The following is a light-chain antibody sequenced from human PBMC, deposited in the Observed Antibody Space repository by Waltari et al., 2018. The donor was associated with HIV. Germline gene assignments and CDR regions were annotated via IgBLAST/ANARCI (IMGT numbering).Light chain of an antibody. CDR2: GAS. J-gene: IGKJ2*01. Sequence: EIVLTQSPGTLSLSPGERATLSCRVSPTISSTYLAWYQQKPGQAPRLLIYGASSRATGIPDRFSGSGSGTDFTLTITKLEPEDFAVYYCQQYASSVSYTFGQGTKLEIK. V-gene: IGKV3-20*01. CDR3: QQYASSVSYT. CDR1: PTISSTY.